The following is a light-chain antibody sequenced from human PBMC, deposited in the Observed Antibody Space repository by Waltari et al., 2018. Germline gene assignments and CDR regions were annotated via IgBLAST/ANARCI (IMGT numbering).Light chain of an antibody. CDR1: SNNFGDQG. Sequence: QAGLTQPPPVSTGLRQTAPPTCTANSNNFGDQGLSLLPQHQGHPPKLPSDRDNIRPAGISGRFSASRSGNTASLTITGLQPEDEADYYCSAWDTSLNAWVFGGGTKLTVL. J-gene: IGLJ3*02. CDR2: RDN. V-gene: IGLV10-54*04. CDR3: SAWDTSLNAWV.